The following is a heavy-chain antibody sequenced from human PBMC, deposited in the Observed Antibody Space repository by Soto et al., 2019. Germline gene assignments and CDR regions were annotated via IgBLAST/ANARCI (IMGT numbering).Heavy chain of an antibody. Sequence: QLQLQESGSGLVKPSQTLSLTCAVSGDSISSGGYSWNWILQPPGKALEWIGYIYHSGGTDYNPSLKSRVTITVDSSNNQFSLKLSSVTASDTAVYYCARDSRSGYYIDYWGQGTLVTVSS. CDR1: GDSISSGGYS. J-gene: IGHJ4*02. CDR2: IYHSGGT. D-gene: IGHD3-22*01. CDR3: ARDSRSGYYIDY. V-gene: IGHV4-30-2*01.